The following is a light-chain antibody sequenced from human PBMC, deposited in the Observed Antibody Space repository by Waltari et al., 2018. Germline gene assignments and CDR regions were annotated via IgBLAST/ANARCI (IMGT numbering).Light chain of an antibody. CDR2: WAS. V-gene: IGKV4-1*01. CDR3: QQYYSTPWT. CDR1: QSVLYSPNNKNY. J-gene: IGKJ1*01. Sequence: DIVMTQSPDSLAVSLGERATIHSKSRQSVLYSPNNKNYLAWYQQKPGQPPKLLIYWASTRESGVPDRFSGSGSGTDFTLTISSLQAEDVAVYYCQQYYSTPWTFGQGTKVEIK.